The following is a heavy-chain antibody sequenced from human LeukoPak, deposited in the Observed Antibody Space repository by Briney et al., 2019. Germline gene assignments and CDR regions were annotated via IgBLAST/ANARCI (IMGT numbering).Heavy chain of an antibody. CDR2: MYYSGST. D-gene: IGHD2-15*01. V-gene: IGHV4-59*01. CDR3: AREKRGCSGGSCLFYMDV. CDR1: GGSISSYY. J-gene: IGHJ6*03. Sequence: SETLSLICTVSGGSISSYYWSWIRQPPGKGLEWIGYMYYSGSTNYNPSLKSRVTISVDTSKNQFSLRLSSVTAADAAVYYCAREKRGCSGGSCLFYMDVWGKGTTVTIS.